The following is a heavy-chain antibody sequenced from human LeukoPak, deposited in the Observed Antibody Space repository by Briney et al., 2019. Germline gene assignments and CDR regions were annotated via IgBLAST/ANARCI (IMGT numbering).Heavy chain of an antibody. V-gene: IGHV1-8*01. D-gene: IGHD3-10*01. CDR3: ARAVGSYTMFDP. Sequence: GASVEVSCKASGYTFTSYDINWVRQATGQGLEWMGWMNPGSGNTGYAQKFQGRVTMTRNTFISTAYMELSSLRSEDTAVYYCARAVGSYTMFDPWGQGTLVTVSS. J-gene: IGHJ5*02. CDR1: GYTFTSYD. CDR2: MNPGSGNT.